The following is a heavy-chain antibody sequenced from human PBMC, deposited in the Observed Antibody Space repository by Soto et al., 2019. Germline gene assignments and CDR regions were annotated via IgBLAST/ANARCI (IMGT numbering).Heavy chain of an antibody. Sequence: SETLSLTCAVYGGSFSGYYWSWIRQPPGKGLEWIGEINHSGSTNYNPSLKSRVTISVDTSKNQFSLKLSSVTAADTAVYYCARGITMVRGVILREYNWFDPWGQGALVTVSS. V-gene: IGHV4-34*01. J-gene: IGHJ5*02. CDR1: GGSFSGYY. CDR3: ARGITMVRGVILREYNWFDP. D-gene: IGHD3-10*01. CDR2: INHSGST.